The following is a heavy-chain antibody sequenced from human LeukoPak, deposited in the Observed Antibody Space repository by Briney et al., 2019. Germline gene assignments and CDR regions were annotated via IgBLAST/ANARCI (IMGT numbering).Heavy chain of an antibody. CDR1: GLTFRSYA. CDR2: ISAGAGGT. CDR3: AAIPPASWNVGVW. Sequence: GGSLRLSCAASGLTFRSYAMNWVRQAPGKGLEWVSTISAGAGGTYYTDSVKGRFTISRDNSKSTLFLQMNSLRAGDTAVYYCAAIPPASWNVGVWWGQGTLVTVSS. D-gene: IGHD1-1*01. V-gene: IGHV3-23*01. J-gene: IGHJ4*02.